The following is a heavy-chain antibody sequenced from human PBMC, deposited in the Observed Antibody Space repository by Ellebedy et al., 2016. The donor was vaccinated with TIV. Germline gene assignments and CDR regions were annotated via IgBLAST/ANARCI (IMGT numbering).Heavy chain of an antibody. CDR3: ARSRDGDYVFDY. D-gene: IGHD4-17*01. CDR1: GFIFRDHY. J-gene: IGHJ4*02. CDR2: LRKQVNGYTT. V-gene: IGHV3-72*01. Sequence: GESLKISCAASGFIFRDHYMDWVRQPPGKGLEWVGRLRKQVNGYTTEYATSVEGRFTISRDDSQTSLSLHMDDLQTEDTAVYYCARSRDGDYVFDYWGQGTLVTVSS.